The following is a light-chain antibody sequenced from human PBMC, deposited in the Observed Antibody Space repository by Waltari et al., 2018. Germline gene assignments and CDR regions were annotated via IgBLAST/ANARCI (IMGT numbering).Light chain of an antibody. CDR3: QHYNNWPPVYT. J-gene: IGKJ2*01. CDR1: QGISSN. CDR2: GTS. V-gene: IGKV3-15*01. Sequence: DMVMTQSPATLSLSPGDRATLSCRASQGISSNLAWYQHRPGQAPRLLMYGTSTRATGMPARVSGSGSGTEFTLTISSLQSEDSAVYYCQHYNNWPPVYTFGRGTNLEIK.